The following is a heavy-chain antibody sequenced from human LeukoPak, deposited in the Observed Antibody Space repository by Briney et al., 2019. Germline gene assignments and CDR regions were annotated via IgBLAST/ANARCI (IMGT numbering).Heavy chain of an antibody. J-gene: IGHJ4*02. D-gene: IGHD6-13*01. CDR3: ARKNSSSFPPPFDY. CDR2: IKQDGSEK. CDR1: GFTFSSYW. Sequence: PGGSLRLSCAASGFTFSSYWMSWVRQAPGKGLEWVANIKQDGSEKYYVDSVKGRFTISRDNAKNSLYLQMNSLRAEDTAVYYCARKNSSSFPPPFDYWGQGTLVTVSS. V-gene: IGHV3-7*03.